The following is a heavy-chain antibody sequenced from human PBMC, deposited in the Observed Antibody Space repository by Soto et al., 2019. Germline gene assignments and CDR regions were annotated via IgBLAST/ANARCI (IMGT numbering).Heavy chain of an antibody. CDR2: TYYRSKWYN. V-gene: IGHV6-1*01. CDR3: ARDVTIFGLWRSYGMDV. Sequence: PSQTLSLTCAISGDSVSGNSAAAWNWIRQSPSKGLEWLGRTYYRSKWYNDYAVSVKSRITINPDTSKNQFSLQLNSVTPEDTAVYYCARDVTIFGLWRSYGMDVWGQGTTVTVSS. J-gene: IGHJ6*02. D-gene: IGHD3-3*01. CDR1: GDSVSGNSAAA.